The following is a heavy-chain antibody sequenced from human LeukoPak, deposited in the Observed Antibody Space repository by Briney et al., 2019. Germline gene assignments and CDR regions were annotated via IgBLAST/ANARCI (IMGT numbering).Heavy chain of an antibody. CDR2: LYSSGGT. CDR1: GFSVSSSY. D-gene: IGHD3-10*01. Sequence: GGSLRLSCAASGFSVSSSYMSWVRQAPGKGLDWVSVLYSSGGTFYADSVKGRFTISRDNSKNTLYLQMNSLTAEDTAVYYCARYSGSGSYPPHFNNWGQGTLVTVPS. CDR3: ARYSGSGSYPPHFNN. V-gene: IGHV3-53*01. J-gene: IGHJ4*02.